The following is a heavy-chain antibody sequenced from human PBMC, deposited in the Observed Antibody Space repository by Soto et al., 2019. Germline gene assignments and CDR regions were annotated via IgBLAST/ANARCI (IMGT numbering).Heavy chain of an antibody. J-gene: IGHJ5*02. D-gene: IGHD2-2*01. CDR1: GDSVSSNSAA. CDR2: TYYRSKWYN. V-gene: IGHV6-1*01. Sequence: PSQTLSLPCAISGDSVSSNSAAWNWIRQSPSRGLEWLGRTYYRSKWYNDYAVSVKSRITINPDTSKNQFSLQLNSVTPEDTAVYYCAREIVVVPAAYSWFDPWGQGTLVTVSS. CDR3: AREIVVVPAAYSWFDP.